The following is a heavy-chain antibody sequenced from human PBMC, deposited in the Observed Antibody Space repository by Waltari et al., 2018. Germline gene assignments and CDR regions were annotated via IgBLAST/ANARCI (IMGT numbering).Heavy chain of an antibody. V-gene: IGHV4-39*07. CDR2: IYYSGRT. Sequence: QLQLQESGPGLVKPSETLSLPCTVSCGSISSSSYYWGWIRQPPGKGLEWIGSIYYSGRTHYHPALKRRVTISVGASKNQVSLKLSSVTAADTAVYYWASQEMATMRTGFDPWGQGTLVTVSS. J-gene: IGHJ5*02. CDR1: CGSISSSSYY. D-gene: IGHD5-12*01. CDR3: ASQEMATMRTGFDP.